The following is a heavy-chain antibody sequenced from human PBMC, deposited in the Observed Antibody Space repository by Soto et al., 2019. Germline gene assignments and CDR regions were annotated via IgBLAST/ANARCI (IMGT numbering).Heavy chain of an antibody. CDR1: GGSISSYY. V-gene: IGHV4-4*07. J-gene: IGHJ5*02. D-gene: IGHD3-16*01. Sequence: SETLSLTCTASGGSISSYYWSWIRQSAGKGLEWIGRIYNGGNTQYNPSLKSRVTMSADTSKNQFSLRLNSVTAADTAVYYCARGGAPYNWFDPWGQGTLVTVSS. CDR3: ARGGAPYNWFDP. CDR2: IYNGGNT.